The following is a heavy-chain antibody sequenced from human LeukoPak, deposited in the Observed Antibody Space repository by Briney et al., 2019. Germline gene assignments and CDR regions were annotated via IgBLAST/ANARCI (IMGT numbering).Heavy chain of an antibody. Sequence: KSSETLSLTCAVYGGSFSGYYWSWIRQPPGKGLEWIGEINHSGSTNYNPSLKSRVTISVDTSKNQVSLKLSSVTAADTAVYYCARFQSSSSWDYYYGLDVWGQGTTVTVSS. J-gene: IGHJ6*02. D-gene: IGHD2-2*01. CDR1: GGSFSGYY. V-gene: IGHV4-34*01. CDR2: INHSGST. CDR3: ARFQSSSSWDYYYGLDV.